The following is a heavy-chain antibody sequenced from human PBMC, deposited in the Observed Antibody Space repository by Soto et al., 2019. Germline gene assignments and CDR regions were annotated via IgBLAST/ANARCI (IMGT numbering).Heavy chain of an antibody. D-gene: IGHD2-15*01. Sequence: QVQLPESGPGLVKPSQTLSLPCTVSGGSISSGDYYWGWIRQPPGKGLEWLGYIYYSGSTYYNPSLKSRVTISVDTSKNQFSLKLSSVTAADTAVYYCARSREYCSGGSCYSPSYYFDYWGQGTLVTVSS. CDR1: GGSISSGDYY. CDR3: ARSREYCSGGSCYSPSYYFDY. J-gene: IGHJ4*02. CDR2: IYYSGST. V-gene: IGHV4-30-4*01.